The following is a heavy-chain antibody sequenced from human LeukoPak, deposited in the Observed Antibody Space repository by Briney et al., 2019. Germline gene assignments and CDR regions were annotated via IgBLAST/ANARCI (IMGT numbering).Heavy chain of an antibody. J-gene: IGHJ4*02. V-gene: IGHV3-30*02. Sequence: GGSLSLSCTASGFTFSSYVMHWVRQAPGKGLERVAFIRYDGSNKYYADSVKGRFTISRDNSKNTLYLQMNSLRAEDTAVYYCVSGPYTDYWGQGTLVTVSS. CDR1: GFTFSSYV. CDR2: IRYDGSNK. D-gene: IGHD3-10*01. CDR3: VSGPYTDY.